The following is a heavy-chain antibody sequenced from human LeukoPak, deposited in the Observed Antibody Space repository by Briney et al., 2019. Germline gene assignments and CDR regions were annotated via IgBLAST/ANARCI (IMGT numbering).Heavy chain of an antibody. J-gene: IGHJ5*02. D-gene: IGHD2-15*01. V-gene: IGHV3-7*01. CDR3: ARVVWRLGRERYCSGGSCYEVGWFDT. CDR1: GFTFSSYW. Sequence: GGSLRLSCAASGFTFSSYWMSWVRQAPGKGLEWVANIKQDGSEKYYVDSVKGRFTISRDNAKNSLYLQMNSLRAEDTAVYYCARVVWRLGRERYCSGGSCYEVGWFDTWGQGTLVTVSS. CDR2: IKQDGSEK.